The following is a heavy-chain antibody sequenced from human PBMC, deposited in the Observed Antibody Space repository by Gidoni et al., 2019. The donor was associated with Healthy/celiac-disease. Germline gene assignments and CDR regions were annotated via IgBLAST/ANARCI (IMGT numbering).Heavy chain of an antibody. CDR1: GFSLSTIGVG. CDR2: IYWNDDK. V-gene: IGHV2-5*01. D-gene: IGHD3-10*01. J-gene: IGHJ4*02. CDR3: AHSVYKRLLWFGEPTYFDY. Sequence: QITLKESGPTLVNPTQTLTLTCTFSGFSLSTIGVGVGWIRQPPGKALEWLALIYWNDDKRYSPSLKSRLTITKDTSKNQVVLTMTNMDPVDTATYYCAHSVYKRLLWFGEPTYFDYWGQGTLVTVSS.